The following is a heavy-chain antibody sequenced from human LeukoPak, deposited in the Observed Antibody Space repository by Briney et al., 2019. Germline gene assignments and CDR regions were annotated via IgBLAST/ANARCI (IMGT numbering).Heavy chain of an antibody. CDR2: IYYSGST. J-gene: IGHJ6*02. CDR1: GGSISSGGYY. D-gene: IGHD3-10*01. CDR3: ASYYGSGSWSPSGLIHNYYGMDV. Sequence: SETLSLTCTVSGGSISSGGYYWSWIRQHPGKGLEWIGYIYYSGSTYYNPSLKSRVTISVDASKNQFSLKLSSVTAADTAVYYCASYYGSGSWSPSGLIHNYYGMDVWGQGTTVTVSS. V-gene: IGHV4-31*03.